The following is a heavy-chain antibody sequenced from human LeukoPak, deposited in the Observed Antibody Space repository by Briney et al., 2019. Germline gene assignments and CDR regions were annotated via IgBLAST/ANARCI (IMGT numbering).Heavy chain of an antibody. CDR1: GFTFSSNY. D-gene: IGHD5-24*01. CDR3: ARVGDGYNHGGDY. Sequence: PGGSLRLSCAASGFTFSSNYMNWVRQAPGKGLEWVSIIYSGGSTYYADSVKGRFTISRDNSKNTLYLQMNSLRAEDTAVYYCARVGDGYNHGGDYWGQGTLVTVSS. CDR2: IYSGGST. J-gene: IGHJ4*02. V-gene: IGHV3-53*01.